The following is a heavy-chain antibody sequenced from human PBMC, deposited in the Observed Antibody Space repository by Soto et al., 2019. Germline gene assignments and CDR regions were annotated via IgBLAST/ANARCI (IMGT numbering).Heavy chain of an antibody. V-gene: IGHV1-69*01. CDR1: GGTFSSYA. D-gene: IGHD2-15*01. Sequence: QVQLVQSGAEVKKPGSSVKVSCKASGGTFSSYAISWVRQAPGQGLEWMGGIIPIFGTANYAQKFQGRVTITADESTSTAYMELSSLRSEDTAVYYCARDRGYCSGGSCNWFDPWGQGTQVTVSS. CDR3: ARDRGYCSGGSCNWFDP. CDR2: IIPIFGTA. J-gene: IGHJ5*02.